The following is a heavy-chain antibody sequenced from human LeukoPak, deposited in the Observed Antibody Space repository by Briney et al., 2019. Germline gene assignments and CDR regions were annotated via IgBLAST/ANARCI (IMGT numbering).Heavy chain of an antibody. D-gene: IGHD3-10*01. CDR3: ARDTHYYGSGSLDP. CDR1: GYSFTGYY. V-gene: IGHV1-2*02. CDR2: INPNSGGT. Sequence: ASVKVSCKASGYSFTGYYMHWVRQAPGQGLEWMGWINPNSGGTNYAQKFQGRVTMTRDTSISTAYMELSGLRSDDTAVYYCARDTHYYGSGSLDPWGQGTLVTVSS. J-gene: IGHJ5*02.